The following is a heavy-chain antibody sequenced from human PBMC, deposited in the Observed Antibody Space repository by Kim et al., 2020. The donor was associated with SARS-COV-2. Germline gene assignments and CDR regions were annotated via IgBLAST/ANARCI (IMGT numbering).Heavy chain of an antibody. CDR2: IYYSGST. J-gene: IGHJ3*02. CDR1: GGSISSGGYY. CDR3: ARARGDYGGNSGAFDI. D-gene: IGHD4-17*01. Sequence: SETLSLTCTVSGGSISSGGYYWSWIRQHPGKGLEWIGYIYYSGSTYYNPSLKSRVTISVDTSKNQFSLKLSSVTAADTAVYYCARARGDYGGNSGAFDIWGQGTMVTVSS. V-gene: IGHV4-31*03.